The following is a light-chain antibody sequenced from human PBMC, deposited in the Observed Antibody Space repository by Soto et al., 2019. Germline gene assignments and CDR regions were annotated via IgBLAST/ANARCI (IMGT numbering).Light chain of an antibody. CDR1: QDIRND. CDR3: FQHNRYPWT. J-gene: IGKJ1*01. CDR2: APS. Sequence: DIQMTQSPSSLSASVGDRVTITCRASQDIRNDLGWYQQKPGKAPKRLIFAPSSLQSGDPSRFSGSVSGTEFTLTVSALQPEDFATYHCFQHNRYPWTFGQGTKVEIK. V-gene: IGKV1-17*01.